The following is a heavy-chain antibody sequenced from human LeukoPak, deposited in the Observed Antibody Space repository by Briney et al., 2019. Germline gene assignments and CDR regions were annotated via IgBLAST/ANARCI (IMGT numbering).Heavy chain of an antibody. CDR3: ARGCRDGYNPFDY. J-gene: IGHJ4*02. Sequence: SETLSLTCTVSGGSISSYYWSWIRQPPGKGLEWIGYIYYSGSTNYNPSLKSRVTISVDTSKNQFSLKLSSMTAADTAVYYCARGCRDGYNPFDYWGQGTLVTVSS. V-gene: IGHV4-59*01. D-gene: IGHD5-24*01. CDR1: GGSISSYY. CDR2: IYYSGST.